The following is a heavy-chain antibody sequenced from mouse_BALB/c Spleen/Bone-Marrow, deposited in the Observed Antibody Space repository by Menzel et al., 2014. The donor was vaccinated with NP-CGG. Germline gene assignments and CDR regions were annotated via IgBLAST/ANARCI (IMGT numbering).Heavy chain of an antibody. J-gene: IGHJ4*01. CDR1: GFTFSSYA. D-gene: IGHD2-2*01. Sequence: DVQLQESGGGLVKPGGSLKLSCAASGFTFSSYAMSWVRQSPEKRLEWVAEISSGGSYTYYPDTVTGRFTISRDNAKNTLYLEMSSLRSEDTAMYYCAREGLPPYYYAMDYWGQGTSVTVSS. V-gene: IGHV5-9-4*01. CDR2: ISSGGSYT. CDR3: AREGLPPYYYAMDY.